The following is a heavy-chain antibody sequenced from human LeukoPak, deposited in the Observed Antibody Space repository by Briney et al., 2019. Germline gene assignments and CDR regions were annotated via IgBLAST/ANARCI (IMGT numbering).Heavy chain of an antibody. V-gene: IGHV3-48*03. CDR3: AKDIWRFGELRAAFDY. CDR2: ISSSGSAI. D-gene: IGHD3-10*01. J-gene: IGHJ4*02. CDR1: GFTFSSYE. Sequence: GGSLRLSCAASGFTFSSYEMNWVRQAPGKGLEWVSYISSSGSAIYYADSVKGRFTISRDNAKNSLYLQMNSLRAEDTALYYCAKDIWRFGELRAAFDYWGQGTLVTVSS.